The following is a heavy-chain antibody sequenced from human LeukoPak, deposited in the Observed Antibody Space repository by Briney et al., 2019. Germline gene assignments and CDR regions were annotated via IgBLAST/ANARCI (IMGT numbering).Heavy chain of an antibody. V-gene: IGHV4-4*02. CDR3: AAASQLWFIDR. D-gene: IGHD3-10*01. CDR1: VDYINTGNW. J-gene: IGHJ4*01. CDR2: VFDSGKT. Sequence: SETLSLTSSVSVDYINTGNWWSWVRQPPGKGLEWIGAVFDSGKTDIKPSLRNRVTISLDKTQNHFSLKLTSVTAADTPVYYCAAASQLWFIDRWGHGTLVVVSS.